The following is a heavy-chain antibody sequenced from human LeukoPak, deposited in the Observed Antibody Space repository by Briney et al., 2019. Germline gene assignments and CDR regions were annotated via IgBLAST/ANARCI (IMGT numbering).Heavy chain of an antibody. Sequence: SETLSLTCTVSGASIRTSEDHWTWIRQHPGKGLEWIGYTSNSDYPDSNPSFKSRVTISLDTSKNQFSLKLRSVTAADTAVYYCARDQSGDYYGSGSYYNFDYWGQGTLVTVSS. V-gene: IGHV4-31*03. CDR1: GASIRTSEDH. CDR3: ARDQSGDYYGSGSYYNFDY. D-gene: IGHD3-10*01. J-gene: IGHJ4*02. CDR2: TSNSDYP.